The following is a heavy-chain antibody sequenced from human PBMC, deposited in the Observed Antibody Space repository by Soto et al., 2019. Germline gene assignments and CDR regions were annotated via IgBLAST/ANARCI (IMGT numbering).Heavy chain of an antibody. CDR1: GFTFSSYW. V-gene: IGHV3-74*01. CDR3: ARARGLTYYYDSSDLDV. J-gene: IGHJ6*02. D-gene: IGHD3-22*01. Sequence: GGSLRLSCAASGFTFSSYWMHWVRQAPGKGLVWVSRINSDGSSTSYADSVKGRFTISRDNAKNTLYLQMNSLRAEDTAVYYCARARGLTYYYDSSDLDVWGQGTTVTVSS. CDR2: INSDGSST.